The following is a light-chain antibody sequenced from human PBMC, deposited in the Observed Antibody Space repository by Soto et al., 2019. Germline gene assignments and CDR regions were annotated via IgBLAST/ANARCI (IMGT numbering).Light chain of an antibody. Sequence: SVFPGERATLSCRASQSVFSSLAWYQHKPGQAPRLLIYGAATRATGIPARFSGSGSGTEFTLTISSLQSDDIAVYYCQQYHNWPAFGQGTKVDIK. V-gene: IGKV3-15*01. J-gene: IGKJ1*01. CDR3: QQYHNWPA. CDR1: QSVFSS. CDR2: GAA.